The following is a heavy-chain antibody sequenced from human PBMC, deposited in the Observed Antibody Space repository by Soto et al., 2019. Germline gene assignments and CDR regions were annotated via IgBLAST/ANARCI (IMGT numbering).Heavy chain of an antibody. CDR3: ARSTGTTYYFDY. CDR2: INPNSGGT. J-gene: IGHJ4*02. Sequence: GASGNVSVESSGYTFTGYYIHWVRQAPGQGLECMGWINPNSGGTNYAQKFQGRVTMTRDTSISTAYMELSRLRSDDTAVYYCARSTGTTYYFDYWGQGTLVTVSS. V-gene: IGHV1-2*02. CDR1: GYTFTGYY. D-gene: IGHD1-7*01.